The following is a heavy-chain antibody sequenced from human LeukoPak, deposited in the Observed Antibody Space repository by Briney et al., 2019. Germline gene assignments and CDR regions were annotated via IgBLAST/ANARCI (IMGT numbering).Heavy chain of an antibody. V-gene: IGHV4-34*01. J-gene: IGHJ4*02. CDR1: GGSFSGYY. D-gene: IGHD5-24*01. Sequence: SETLSLTCAVYGGSFSGYYWSWIRQPPGKGLEWIGEINHSGSTNYNPSLKSRVTISVDTSKNQFSLKLSSVTAADTAVYYCAGSYQRWLQLLVWGQGTLVTVSS. CDR3: AGSYQRWLQLLV. CDR2: INHSGST.